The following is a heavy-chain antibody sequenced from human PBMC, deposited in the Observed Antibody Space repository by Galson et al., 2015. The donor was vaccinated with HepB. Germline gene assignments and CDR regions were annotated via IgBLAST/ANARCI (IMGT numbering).Heavy chain of an antibody. D-gene: IGHD2-2*01. CDR3: ARLVVVPAVTRQFDY. V-gene: IGHV1-46*01. CDR2: INPSGGST. J-gene: IGHJ4*02. Sequence: SVKVSCKASGYTSTSYYMHWVRQAPGQGLEWMGIINPSGGSTSYAQKFQGRVTMTRDTSTSTVYMELSSLRSEDTAVYYCARLVVVPAVTRQFDYWGQGTLVTVSS. CDR1: GYTSTSYY.